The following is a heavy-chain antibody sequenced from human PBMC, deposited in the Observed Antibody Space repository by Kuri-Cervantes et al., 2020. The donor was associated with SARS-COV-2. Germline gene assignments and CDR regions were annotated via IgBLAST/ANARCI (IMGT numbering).Heavy chain of an antibody. Sequence: ASVKVSCKASGYTFTGYYMHWVRQAPGQGLEWMGWINPNSGCTNYAQKFQGRVTMTRDTSISTAYMVLSRLRSDDTAVYYCARSGSRGSYYFWFDPWGQGTLVTVSS. V-gene: IGHV1-2*02. CDR1: GYTFTGYY. CDR2: INPNSGCT. CDR3: ARSGSRGSYYFWFDP. J-gene: IGHJ5*02. D-gene: IGHD1-26*01.